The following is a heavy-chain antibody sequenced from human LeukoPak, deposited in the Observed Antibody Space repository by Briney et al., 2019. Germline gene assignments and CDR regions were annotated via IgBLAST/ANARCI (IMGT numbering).Heavy chain of an antibody. D-gene: IGHD5-12*01. J-gene: IGHJ4*02. CDR2: IIPIFGTA. V-gene: IGHV1-69*05. CDR1: GGTFSSYA. Sequence: SVMVSCKASGGTFSSYAISWVRQAPGQGLEWMGGIIPIFGTANYAQKFQGRVTITTDESTGTAYMELSSLRSEDTAVYYCARSTRSYSGYDFPAYWGQGTLVTVSS. CDR3: ARSTRSYSGYDFPAY.